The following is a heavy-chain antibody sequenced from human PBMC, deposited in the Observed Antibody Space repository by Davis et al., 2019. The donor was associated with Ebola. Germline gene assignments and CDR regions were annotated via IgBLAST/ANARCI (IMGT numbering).Heavy chain of an antibody. CDR2: ISAYKGNT. D-gene: IGHD2/OR15-2a*01. CDR3: ARAQTTSYYGMDV. V-gene: IGHV1-18*01. CDR1: CYTFTSYG. J-gene: IGHJ6*04. Sequence: ASSVNVSCKASCYTFTSYGISWVRHAPGHGLEWMGRISAYKGNTNYAPNVQGRFIMNSDTATTTAYMEVGSLRSDDTAVYYCARAQTTSYYGMDVWGKGTTVTVSS.